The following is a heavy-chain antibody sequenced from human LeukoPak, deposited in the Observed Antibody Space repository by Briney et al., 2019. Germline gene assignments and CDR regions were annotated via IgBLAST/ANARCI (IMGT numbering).Heavy chain of an antibody. J-gene: IGHJ6*02. CDR2: IRSKANSYAT. CDR3: TRRDYGDYSSYYYYGMDA. CDR1: GFTFSGSA. V-gene: IGHV3-73*01. Sequence: QAGGSLLLSCAASGFTFSGSAMHWARAASGKGLGGVGRIRSKANSYATAYATSVKGRFTISRYDSNNMPYLQMNSLKTEDTAVYYCTRRDYGDYSSYYYYGMDAWGQGTTVTVSS. D-gene: IGHD4-17*01.